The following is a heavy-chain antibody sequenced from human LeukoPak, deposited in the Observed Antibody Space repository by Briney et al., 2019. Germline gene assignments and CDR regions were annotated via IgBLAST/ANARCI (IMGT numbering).Heavy chain of an antibody. Sequence: GRPLRLSCAAPGFTSTSYSMNWVRQAPGKGLEWVSSITSSSSYIYYADSVKGRLTISRDNGQNSLYLQMNSVRAEDTAVYYCSRSTLLRIQDCWGEGALVTVSS. CDR2: ITSSSSYI. CDR3: SRSTLLRIQDC. J-gene: IGHJ4*02. D-gene: IGHD5-18*01. CDR1: GFTSTSYS. V-gene: IGHV3-21*01.